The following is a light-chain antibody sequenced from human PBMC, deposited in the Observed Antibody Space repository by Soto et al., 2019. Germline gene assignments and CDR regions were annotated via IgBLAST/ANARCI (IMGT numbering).Light chain of an antibody. CDR2: AAS. V-gene: IGKV1-6*01. CDR1: QGIRND. Sequence: AIQMTQSPSSLSASVGDRVTITCWASQGIRNDLGWYQQKPGKAPKLLIYAASSLQSGVPSRFSGSGSGTDFTLTISSLQPEDFVTYYCLQDYNYPWTFGQGTKVEIK. J-gene: IGKJ1*01. CDR3: LQDYNYPWT.